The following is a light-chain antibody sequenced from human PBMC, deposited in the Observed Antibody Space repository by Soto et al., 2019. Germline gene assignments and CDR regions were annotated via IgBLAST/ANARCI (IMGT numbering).Light chain of an antibody. V-gene: IGLV1-40*01. CDR2: GSS. CDR1: RTNIGGGYD. Sequence: SVLTQPPSVSGAPGQRVTISCTGGRTNIGGGYDVHWYQQLPGTAPKLLISGSSNRPSGIPDRFSGSKSGASASLAINGRQAEDEADYYCQSYDSRLTTYVVGSGTKVTVL. CDR3: QSYDSRLTTYV. J-gene: IGLJ1*01.